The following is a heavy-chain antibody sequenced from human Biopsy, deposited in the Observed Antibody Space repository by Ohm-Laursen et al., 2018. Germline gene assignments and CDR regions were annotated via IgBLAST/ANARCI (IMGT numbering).Heavy chain of an antibody. J-gene: IGHJ3*01. CDR1: GGSITDDY. Sequence: SQTLSLTCTVSGGSITDDYWSWIRQSPGKGLEWIGSISKGGDTTYNPSLRGRVAISVDTSKNQFSLKLSSVTAADTAIFFCARLYRLDDYWNDDPPDAFDVWGQGTRVTVSS. CDR2: ISKGGDT. D-gene: IGHD1-1*01. CDR3: ARLYRLDDYWNDDPPDAFDV. V-gene: IGHV4-59*01.